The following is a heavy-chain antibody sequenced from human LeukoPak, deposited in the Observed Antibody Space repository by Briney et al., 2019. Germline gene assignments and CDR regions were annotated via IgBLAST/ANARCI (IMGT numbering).Heavy chain of an antibody. D-gene: IGHD1-1*01. V-gene: IGHV1-3*01. CDR3: ARLLGTDYYYGMDV. J-gene: IGHJ6*02. CDR2: INAGNGNT. CDR1: GYTFTSYA. Sequence: ASVKVSCKASGYTFTSYAMHWVRQAPGQRLEWMGWINAGNGNTKYSQKFQGRVTITRDTSASTAYVELSSLRSEDTAVYYCARLLGTDYYYGMDVWGQGTTVTVSS.